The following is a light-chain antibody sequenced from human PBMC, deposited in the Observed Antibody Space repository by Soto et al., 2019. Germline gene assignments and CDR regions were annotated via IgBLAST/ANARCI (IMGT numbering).Light chain of an antibody. J-gene: IGLJ2*01. Sequence: QSVMTQPPSVSGAPGQRVTIACTGNNSNIGAGYDVHWYRRFPGAAPTLLLSGYYNRPSGVPDRISGSKSGTSVSLAISGLQSEDEADYYCAAWDDNLRGVVFGGGTKLTVL. CDR2: GYY. CDR3: AAWDDNLRGVV. CDR1: NSNIGAGYD. V-gene: IGLV1-40*01.